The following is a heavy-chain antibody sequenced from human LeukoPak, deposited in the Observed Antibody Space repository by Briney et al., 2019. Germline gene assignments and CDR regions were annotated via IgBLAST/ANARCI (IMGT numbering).Heavy chain of an antibody. J-gene: IGHJ6*02. CDR1: GHTFTSYD. D-gene: IGHD5-18*01. CDR2: MNPNSGNT. V-gene: IGHV1-8*01. Sequence: ASVTVSCKASGHTFTSYDINWVRQATGQGLEWMGWMNPNSGNTGYAQKFQGRVTMTRNTSISTAYMELSSLRSEDTAVYYCARGTRRDTAMVRLGFYYYYGMDVWGQGTTVTVSS. CDR3: ARGTRRDTAMVRLGFYYYYGMDV.